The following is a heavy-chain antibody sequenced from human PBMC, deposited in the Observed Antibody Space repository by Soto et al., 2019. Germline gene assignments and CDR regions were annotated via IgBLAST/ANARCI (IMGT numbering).Heavy chain of an antibody. D-gene: IGHD3-22*01. J-gene: IGHJ3*02. Sequence: SVTVSCKASGGTFSRYAINWVRQAPGQGLEWMGGIIPIFGTANYAQKFQGRVTITADESTSTAYMELSSLRSDDTAVYYCARDWVEYYYDSSGYDDAFDIWG. V-gene: IGHV1-69*01. CDR3: ARDWVEYYYDSSGYDDAFDI. CDR1: GGTFSRYA. CDR2: IIPIFGTA.